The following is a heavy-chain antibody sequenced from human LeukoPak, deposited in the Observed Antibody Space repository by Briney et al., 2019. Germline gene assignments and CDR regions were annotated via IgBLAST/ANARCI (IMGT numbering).Heavy chain of an antibody. Sequence: GGSLRLSCAASGFTFDDYAMHWVRQAPGKGLEWVSLISGDGGSTYYADSVKGRFTISRDNSKNSLYLQMSSLRTEDTALYYCAKDRPSAYGGYCSGGSCYGNWFDPWGQGTLVTVSS. J-gene: IGHJ5*02. V-gene: IGHV3-43*02. CDR3: AKDRPSAYGGYCSGGSCYGNWFDP. D-gene: IGHD2-15*01. CDR1: GFTFDDYA. CDR2: ISGDGGST.